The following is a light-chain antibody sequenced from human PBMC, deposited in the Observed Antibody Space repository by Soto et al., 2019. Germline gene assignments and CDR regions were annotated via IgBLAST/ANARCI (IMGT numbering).Light chain of an antibody. CDR3: RSYAGRYVGV. CDR2: DVR. J-gene: IGLJ3*02. Sequence: QSVLTQPRSVSGSPGQSVSISCTGTTSDVGSYNYVSWYQQHPGKAPRLMIYDVRKRPSGVPDRFSGSKSGNTASLTISGLRAEDEADYYCRSYAGRYVGVFGGGTKLTVL. V-gene: IGLV2-11*01. CDR1: TSDVGSYNY.